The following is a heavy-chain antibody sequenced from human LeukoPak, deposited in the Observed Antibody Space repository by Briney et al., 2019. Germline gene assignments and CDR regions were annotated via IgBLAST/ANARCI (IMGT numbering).Heavy chain of an antibody. D-gene: IGHD3-3*01. CDR3: AGVFYDFWSGYGDY. Sequence: GSLRLSCAASGFTVSSNYKSWVRQAPGKGLEWVSVIYSGGSTYYADSVKGRFTISRDNSKNTLYLQMNSLRAEDTAVYYCAGVFYDFWSGYGDYWGQGTLVTVSS. CDR1: GFTVSSNY. J-gene: IGHJ4*02. CDR2: IYSGGST. V-gene: IGHV3-53*01.